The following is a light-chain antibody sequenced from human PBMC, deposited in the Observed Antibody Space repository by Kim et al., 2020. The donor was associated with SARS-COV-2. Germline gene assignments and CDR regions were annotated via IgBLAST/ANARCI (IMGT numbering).Light chain of an antibody. CDR3: QQRSNWPSIT. J-gene: IGKJ5*01. CDR2: DAS. CDR1: QSVSSY. V-gene: IGKV3-11*01. Sequence: SPGESTPLSCRTIQSVSSYLAWYQQKPGQAPRLLVYDASNRATGIPARFSGSGSGTDFTLTISSLEPEDFAVYYCQQRSNWPSITFGQGTRLEIK.